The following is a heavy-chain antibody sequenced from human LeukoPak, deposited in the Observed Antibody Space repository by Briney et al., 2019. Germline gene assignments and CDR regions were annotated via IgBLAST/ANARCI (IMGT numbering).Heavy chain of an antibody. Sequence: PGGSLRLSCAASGFTFSTYCMSWVRQAPGKGLEWVANIKQDGSEKYYVDSVKGRFTISRDNAKNSLYLHMNGLRAEDTAVYYCARDGGYCSSTSCYPYFDYWGQGTLVTVSS. D-gene: IGHD2-2*01. J-gene: IGHJ4*02. V-gene: IGHV3-7*01. CDR2: IKQDGSEK. CDR1: GFTFSTYC. CDR3: ARDGGYCSSTSCYPYFDY.